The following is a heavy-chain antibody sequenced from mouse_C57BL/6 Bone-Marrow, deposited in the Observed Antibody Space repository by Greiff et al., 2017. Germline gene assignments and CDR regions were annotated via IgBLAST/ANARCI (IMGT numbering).Heavy chain of an antibody. CDR2: IDPENGDT. D-gene: IGHD2-1*01. CDR3: ITRGNYPRAMDY. Sequence: DVQLQESGAELVRPGASVKLSCTASGFNIKDDYMHWVKQRPEQGLEWIGWIDPENGDTEYASKFQGKATITADTSSNTAYLQLSSLTSEDTAVYYCITRGNYPRAMDYWGQGTSVTVSS. J-gene: IGHJ4*01. V-gene: IGHV14-4*01. CDR1: GFNIKDDY.